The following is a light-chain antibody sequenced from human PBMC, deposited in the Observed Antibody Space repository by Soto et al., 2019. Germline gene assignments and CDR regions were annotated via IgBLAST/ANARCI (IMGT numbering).Light chain of an antibody. J-gene: IGKJ2*01. CDR1: QNISNH. CDR2: TAS. CDR3: QQGYNSPPYT. Sequence: DIQMTQSPSSLSASVGDRVTITCRATQNISNHLNWYQHKTGKAPNLLIYTASSLQRGVPSRFSSSGSGTDFTLTISNVQPEDFATYYCQQGYNSPPYTFGQGTKLESK. V-gene: IGKV1-39*01.